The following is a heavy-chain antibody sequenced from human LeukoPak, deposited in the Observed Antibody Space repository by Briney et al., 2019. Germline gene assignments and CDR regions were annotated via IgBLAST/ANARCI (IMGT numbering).Heavy chain of an antibody. CDR3: ARGRRDYGDRNYMDV. CDR2: INHSGST. CDR1: GGSFSGYY. J-gene: IGHJ6*03. V-gene: IGHV4-34*01. D-gene: IGHD4-17*01. Sequence: SPSETLSLTCAVYGGSFSGYYWSWIRQPPGKGLEWIGEINHSGSTNYNPSLKSRVTISVDTSKNQFSLKLSSVTAADTAVYYCARGRRDYGDRNYMDVWGKGTTVTVSS.